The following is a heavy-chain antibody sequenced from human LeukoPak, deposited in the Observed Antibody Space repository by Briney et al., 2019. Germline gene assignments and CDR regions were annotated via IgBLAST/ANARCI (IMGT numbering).Heavy chain of an antibody. Sequence: SETLSLTCTVSGGSITGYYWSWIRQPAGKGLEWIGRIYTTGSTNYNPSLKSRVTISLDKSKNQFSLRLNSVTAADTAVYYCARARGYYDSSAYPNWFDPWGQGTLVTVSS. CDR1: GGSITGYY. V-gene: IGHV4-4*07. D-gene: IGHD3-22*01. CDR2: IYTTGST. J-gene: IGHJ5*02. CDR3: ARARGYYDSSAYPNWFDP.